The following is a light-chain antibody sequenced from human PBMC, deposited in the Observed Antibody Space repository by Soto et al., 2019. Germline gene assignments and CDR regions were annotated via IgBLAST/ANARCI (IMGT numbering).Light chain of an antibody. Sequence: IVFTQSPGTLSLSPGERATLSCRASQSVRSTSLAWYQQKPGQALRLLIYGASSRATGIPDRFSGSGSGTDFTLTISSLQPEDAATYYCQKYNTAPYTFGQGTRLEIK. V-gene: IGKV3-20*01. CDR3: QKYNTAPYT. CDR1: QSVRSTS. J-gene: IGKJ5*01. CDR2: GAS.